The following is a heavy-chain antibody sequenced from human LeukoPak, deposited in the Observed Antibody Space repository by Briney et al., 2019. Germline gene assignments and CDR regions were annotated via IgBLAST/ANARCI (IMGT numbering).Heavy chain of an antibody. D-gene: IGHD4-17*01. CDR1: GYTFTSYD. V-gene: IGHV1-8*03. CDR3: ATATPTVGGAFDI. CDR2: MNPNSGNT. Sequence: GASVKVSCKASGYTFTSYDINWVRQATGQGLEWMGWMNPNSGNTGYAQKFQGRVTITRNTSISTAYMELSSLRSEDTAVYYCATATPTVGGAFDIWGQGTMVTVSS. J-gene: IGHJ3*02.